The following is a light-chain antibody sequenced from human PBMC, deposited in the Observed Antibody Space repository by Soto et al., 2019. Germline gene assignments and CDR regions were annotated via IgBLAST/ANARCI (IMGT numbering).Light chain of an antibody. CDR1: QSVSTN. CDR2: GAS. Sequence: EIVMTQSPATLSVSPGERVTFSYRASQSVSTNLAWYQHKPGQAPRLLISGASTGATGIPARFSGSGSGTEFTLTINSLQSEDFAVYYCQQYNNWPVTFGGGTKVDIK. CDR3: QQYNNWPVT. J-gene: IGKJ4*01. V-gene: IGKV3-15*01.